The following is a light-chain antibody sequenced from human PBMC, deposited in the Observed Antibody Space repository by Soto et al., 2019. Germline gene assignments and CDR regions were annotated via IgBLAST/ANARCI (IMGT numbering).Light chain of an antibody. Sequence: QSALTQPASVSGSPGQSITISCTVGSYNSVSWYQQHPGKAPKVLIYEVSKRPSGVSDRFSGSKSGNTASLTISGLQAEDEADYYCCSDAGRSTYVFGTGTKVTVL. CDR1: GSYNS. CDR2: EVS. J-gene: IGLJ1*01. V-gene: IGLV2-23*02. CDR3: CSDAGRSTYV.